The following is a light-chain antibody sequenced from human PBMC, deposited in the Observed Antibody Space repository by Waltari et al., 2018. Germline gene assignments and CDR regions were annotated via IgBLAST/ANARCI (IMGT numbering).Light chain of an antibody. V-gene: IGKV3-20*01. CDR2: GAS. Sequence: EIVLTQSPGTLSLSPGERATLSCRASQSASSIYLAWYQQKPGQAPRRLIYGASSRATGSPDRFSGSGSGTDFTLTISRLEPEDFAVYYCQQYGSSMYTFGQGTKLEIK. CDR1: QSASSIY. J-gene: IGKJ2*01. CDR3: QQYGSSMYT.